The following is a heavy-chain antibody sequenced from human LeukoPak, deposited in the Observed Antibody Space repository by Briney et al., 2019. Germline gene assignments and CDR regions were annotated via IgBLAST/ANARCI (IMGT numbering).Heavy chain of an antibody. J-gene: IGHJ4*02. V-gene: IGHV1-2*02. CDR2: INPNSGGT. D-gene: IGHD2-8*01. CDR3: ARPVTSFGVVY. Sequence: ASVKVSCKASGGTFSSYAISWVRQAPGQGLEWMGWINPNSGGTNYAQKFQGRVTMTRDTSISTAYMELSRLRSDDTAVYYCARPVTSFGVVYWGQGTLVTVSS. CDR1: GGTFSSYA.